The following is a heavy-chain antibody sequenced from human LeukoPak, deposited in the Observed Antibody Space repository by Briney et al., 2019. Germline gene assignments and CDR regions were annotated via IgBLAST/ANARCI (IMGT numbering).Heavy chain of an antibody. CDR2: IYFSGST. CDR3: ARVPTYYYDSSGYYLDY. V-gene: IGHV4-30-4*08. Sequence: SETLSLTCTVSGGSISSGDYYWSWIRQPPGKGLEWIGYIYFSGSTYYNQSLKSRVTISVDTSKNQISLKLSSVTAADTAVYYCARVPTYYYDSSGYYLDYWGQGTLVTVSS. CDR1: GGSISSGDYY. D-gene: IGHD3-22*01. J-gene: IGHJ4*02.